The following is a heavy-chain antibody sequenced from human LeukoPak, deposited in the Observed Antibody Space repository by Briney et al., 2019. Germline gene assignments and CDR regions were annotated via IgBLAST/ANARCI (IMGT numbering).Heavy chain of an antibody. CDR1: GFTFSSYG. D-gene: IGHD5-12*01. CDR3: AKDKGTSGSIDY. J-gene: IGHJ4*02. V-gene: IGHV3-30*18. CDR2: ISYDGSNK. Sequence: GGSLRLSCAASGFTFSSYGMHWVRQAPGKGLEWVAVISYDGSNKYYADSVKGRFTTSRDNSKNTLYLQMNSLRAEDTAVYYCAKDKGTSGSIDYWGQGTLVTVSS.